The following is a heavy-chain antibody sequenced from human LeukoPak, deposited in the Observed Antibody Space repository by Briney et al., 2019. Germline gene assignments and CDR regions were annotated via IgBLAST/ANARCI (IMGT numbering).Heavy chain of an antibody. CDR3: VRDLILVWTPGDDFDY. D-gene: IGHD2-8*01. J-gene: IGHJ4*02. CDR1: GFTFSSYA. CDR2: ISGSGGST. V-gene: IGHV3-23*01. Sequence: GGSLRLSCAASGFTFSSYAMSWVRQAPGKGLEWVSAISGSGGSTYYADSVKGRFTISRDNAKNTLYLQMNSLRAEDTAVYYCVRDLILVWTPGDDFDYWGQGTLVTVSS.